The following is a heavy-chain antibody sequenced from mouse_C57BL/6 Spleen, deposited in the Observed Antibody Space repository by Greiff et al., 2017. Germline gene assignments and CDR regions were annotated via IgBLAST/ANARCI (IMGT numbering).Heavy chain of an antibody. J-gene: IGHJ2*01. V-gene: IGHV5-4*01. CDR2: ISDGGSYT. D-gene: IGHD1-1*01. Sequence: EVQVVESGGGLVKPGGSLKLSCAASGFTFSSYAMSWVRQTPEKRLEWVATISDGGSYTYYPDNVKGRFTISRDNAKNNLYLQMSHLKSEDTAMYYCARDYYGSSYSYWGQGTTLTVSS. CDR1: GFTFSSYA. CDR3: ARDYYGSSYSY.